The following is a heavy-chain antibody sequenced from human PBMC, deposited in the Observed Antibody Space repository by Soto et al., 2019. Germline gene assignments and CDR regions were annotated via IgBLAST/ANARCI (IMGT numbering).Heavy chain of an antibody. Sequence: QVQLVQSGGEVEKQDASVKLSCTASGYTFTSYGISWVRQAPGQGLEWMGWISAYNGKTNYAQNVQGRVTMTTDTSTRTAYMDLRSLRSDDTAVYYCARVGDVHYYHGMDVWGQGITVTVAS. CDR2: ISAYNGKT. CDR1: GYTFTSYG. V-gene: IGHV1-18*01. CDR3: ARVGDVHYYHGMDV. J-gene: IGHJ6*02.